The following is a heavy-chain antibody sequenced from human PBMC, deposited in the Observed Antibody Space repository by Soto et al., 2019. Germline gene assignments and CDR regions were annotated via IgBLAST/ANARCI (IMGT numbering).Heavy chain of an antibody. CDR3: ARVNLEGLLTLDY. CDR1: GGSLSSYY. V-gene: IGHV4-59*01. Sequence: LPETLSLTCIVHGGSLSSYYWSCSRQPPGKGLEWIGYIYYSGSTNYNPSLKSRVSISVDTSKNKFSLTLSSVTAADTAVYYCARVNLEGLLTLDYWGQGTLVTVYS. J-gene: IGHJ4*02. D-gene: IGHD3-3*01. CDR2: IYYSGST.